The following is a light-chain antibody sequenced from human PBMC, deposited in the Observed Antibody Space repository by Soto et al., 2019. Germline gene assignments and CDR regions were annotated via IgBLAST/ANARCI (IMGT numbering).Light chain of an antibody. CDR3: SSYADTNTFV. Sequence: QSALTQPPSASGSPGQSVTISCTGTSSDGGGYNSVSWYQQHPGKAPKLVIYDVSKRPSGVPDRFSGSKSGNTASLIVSGLQAEDEGDYYCSSYADTNTFVFGGGTKVTVL. CDR1: SSDGGGYNS. CDR2: DVS. J-gene: IGLJ2*01. V-gene: IGLV2-8*01.